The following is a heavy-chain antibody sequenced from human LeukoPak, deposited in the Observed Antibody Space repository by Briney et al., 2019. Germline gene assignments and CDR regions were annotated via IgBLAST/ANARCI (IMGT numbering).Heavy chain of an antibody. CDR1: GYTFTIYG. J-gene: IGHJ5*02. Sequence: ASVTVSFKASGYTFTIYGISWVRQAPGQGLEWMGWINPNSGDTKYAQKFQGRVTMTRDTSISTAYMELSSLRSEDTAVYYCARARITGDKNWFDPWGQGTLVTVSS. CDR3: ARARITGDKNWFDP. D-gene: IGHD1-20*01. CDR2: INPNSGDT. V-gene: IGHV1-2*02.